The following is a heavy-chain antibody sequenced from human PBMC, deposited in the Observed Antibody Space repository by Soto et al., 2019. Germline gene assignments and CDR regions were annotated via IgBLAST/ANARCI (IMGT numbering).Heavy chain of an antibody. Sequence: QLQLQESGPGLVKPSETLSLTCTVSGGSTSSSSYYWGWIRQPPGKGLEWIGSIYSGSTYYNPSLQSRVTISVDTSKNQFSLKMSSVTAADTAVYYCARGIAATAKTRSRFDPWGQGTLVTVSS. D-gene: IGHD6-13*01. CDR3: ARGIAATAKTRSRFDP. CDR2: IYSGST. J-gene: IGHJ5*02. CDR1: GGSTSSSSYY. V-gene: IGHV4-39*01.